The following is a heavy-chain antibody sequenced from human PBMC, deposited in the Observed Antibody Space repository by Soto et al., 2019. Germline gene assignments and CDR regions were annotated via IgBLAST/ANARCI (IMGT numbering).Heavy chain of an antibody. D-gene: IGHD6-13*01. V-gene: IGHV4-61*01. CDR2: IYYSGST. Sequence: PSETLSLTCTVSGGSTSSGIYYWSWIRQPPGKGLEWIGHIYYSGSTNYNPSLKSRVTISVATSKNQFSLKLSTVTAADTAVYYCARVEYSSGWYTSRYYYYGMDVWGKGTTGTVSS. CDR1: GGSTSSGIYY. CDR3: ARVEYSSGWYTSRYYYYGMDV. J-gene: IGHJ6*04.